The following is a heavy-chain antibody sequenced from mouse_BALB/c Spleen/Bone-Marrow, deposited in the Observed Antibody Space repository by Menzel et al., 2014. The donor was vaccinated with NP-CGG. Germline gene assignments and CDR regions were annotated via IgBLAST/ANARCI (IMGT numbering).Heavy chain of an antibody. CDR2: INPDSSTL. Sequence: DVKLQESGGGLVQPGRSLKLSCAASEFDFXRFWMSWVRQAPGKGLEWIGEINPDSSTLNYTPSLKDKFIISRDNAKNTLYLQMSKVRSEDTALYYCARLSYYGRFAYWGQGTLVTVSA. CDR3: ARLSYYGRFAY. J-gene: IGHJ3*01. D-gene: IGHD1-1*01. V-gene: IGHV4-1*02. CDR1: EFDFXRFW.